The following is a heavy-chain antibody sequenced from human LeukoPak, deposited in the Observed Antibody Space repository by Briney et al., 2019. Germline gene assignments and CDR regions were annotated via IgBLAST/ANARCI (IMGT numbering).Heavy chain of an antibody. J-gene: IGHJ6*03. V-gene: IGHV4-4*02. CDR1: GDSISSINW. D-gene: IGHD5-18*01. Sequence: SETLSLTCAVSGDSISSINWWTWVRLSPEKGLEWIGEIHHSGKTNYNPSLKSRVNISLDKSKNHFSLRVNSVVAADTAVYYCARAPDTAIPYYYMDVWGKGTTVTVSS. CDR2: IHHSGKT. CDR3: ARAPDTAIPYYYMDV.